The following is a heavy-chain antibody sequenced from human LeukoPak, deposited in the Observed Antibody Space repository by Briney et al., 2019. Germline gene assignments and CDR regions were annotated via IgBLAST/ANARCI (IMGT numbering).Heavy chain of an antibody. V-gene: IGHV3-20*04. J-gene: IGHJ3*02. CDR3: ARDLMVRGVIMSSFAS. CDR1: GFTFDEYG. CDR2: INWNGGST. D-gene: IGHD3-10*01. Sequence: GGSLRLSCVASGFTFDEYGMSWVRQVPGKGLEWVSGINWNGGSTGYADSVKGRFTISRDNAKNSLYLQMHSLRAEDTALYWCARDLMVRGVIMSSFASCGQGTMVTVSS.